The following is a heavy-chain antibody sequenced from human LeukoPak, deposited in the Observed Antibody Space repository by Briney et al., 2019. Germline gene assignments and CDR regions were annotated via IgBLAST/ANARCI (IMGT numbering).Heavy chain of an antibody. Sequence: SETLSLTCTVSGGSISSGSYYWSWIRQPAGKGLEWIGRIYTSGSTNYNPSLKSRVTISVDTSKNQFSLKLSSVTAADTAVYYCARDPVATNYYYYYMDVWGKGTTVTVSS. J-gene: IGHJ6*03. CDR3: ARDPVATNYYYYYMDV. D-gene: IGHD5-12*01. CDR1: GGSISSGSYY. CDR2: IYTSGST. V-gene: IGHV4-61*02.